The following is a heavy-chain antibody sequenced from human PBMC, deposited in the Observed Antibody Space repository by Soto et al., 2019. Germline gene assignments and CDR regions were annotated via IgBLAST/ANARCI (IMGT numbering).Heavy chain of an antibody. Sequence: SETLSLTCNVSGGPIKTGDYYWNWIRQPPGKGLEWIGYVFYSGATNYSPSLKSRSAISMDTSKNQFSLSLTSVTAADTAVYYCARAGFSYGHLLFWGQGSRVTVSS. CDR2: VFYSGAT. CDR1: GGPIKTGDYY. D-gene: IGHD3-10*01. CDR3: ARAGFSYGHLLF. J-gene: IGHJ4*02. V-gene: IGHV4-30-4*01.